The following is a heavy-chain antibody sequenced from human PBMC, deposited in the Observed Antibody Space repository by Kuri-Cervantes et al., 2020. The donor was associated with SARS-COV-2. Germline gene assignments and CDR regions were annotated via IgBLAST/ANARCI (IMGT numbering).Heavy chain of an antibody. CDR1: GYSISSGYY. Sequence: SETLSLTCTVSGYSISSGYYWGWIRQPPGPPGKGLEWIGFVHHGGATHYNPSLMSRVTMSIDTSKNRFSLNLSSVTAADTAVYYCARHNSPNRQGKAAAGSNWFDPWGQGTLVTVSS. V-gene: IGHV4-38-2*02. D-gene: IGHD6-13*01. CDR2: VHHGGAT. CDR3: ARHNSPNRQGKAAAGSNWFDP. J-gene: IGHJ5*02.